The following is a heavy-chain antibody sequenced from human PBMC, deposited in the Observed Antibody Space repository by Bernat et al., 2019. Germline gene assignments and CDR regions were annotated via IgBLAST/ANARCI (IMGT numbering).Heavy chain of an antibody. J-gene: IGHJ4*02. V-gene: IGHV3-7*01. CDR2: IKQDGSEK. D-gene: IGHD6-13*01. CDR3: ATRPRQPES. Sequence: EVQLVESGGGLVQPGGSLRLSCTASGFTFSTYWMTWVRQAPGKGLEWVASIKQDGSEKYYLDSVTGRFTISRDNTKNSLYLEMNSLRGEDTAVYYCATRPRQPESWGQGTLVTVSS. CDR1: GFTFSTYW.